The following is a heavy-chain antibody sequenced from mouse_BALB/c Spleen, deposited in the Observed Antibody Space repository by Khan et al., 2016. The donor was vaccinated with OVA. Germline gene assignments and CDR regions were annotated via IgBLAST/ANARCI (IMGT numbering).Heavy chain of an antibody. CDR1: GFTFSSFG. D-gene: IGHD1-1*01. J-gene: IGHJ2*01. CDR2: ISSDSSTI. V-gene: IGHV5-17*02. Sequence: EVELVESGGGLVQPGGSRKLSCAASGFTFSSFGMHWVRQAPEKGLEWVAYISSDSSTIYYADTVKGRFTISRDNPKNTLFLQMTSLRSEDTAMYFCTRSYYGSSSFYFDYWGHGTTLTVSS. CDR3: TRSYYGSSSFYFDY.